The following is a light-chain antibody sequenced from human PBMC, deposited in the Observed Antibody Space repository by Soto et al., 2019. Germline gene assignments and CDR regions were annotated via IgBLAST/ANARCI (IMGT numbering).Light chain of an antibody. Sequence: EIVLTQSPGTLSLSPGERATLSCRASQTLSNSFIAWYQQKPGQAPRLLIYHTSNRATGIPARFSGSGSGTDFTLTISSLEPEDFAVYYCHQRQSWPRTFGQGTKVDIK. CDR2: HTS. J-gene: IGKJ1*01. CDR3: HQRQSWPRT. V-gene: IGKV3-11*01. CDR1: QTLSNSF.